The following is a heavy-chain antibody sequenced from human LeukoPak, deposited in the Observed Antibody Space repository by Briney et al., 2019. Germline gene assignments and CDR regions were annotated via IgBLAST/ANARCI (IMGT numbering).Heavy chain of an antibody. J-gene: IGHJ4*02. Sequence: SETLSLTCTVSSGSISSSSYYWGWIRQPPGRGLEWIGSIYYFGSTYYNPSLKSRVTISVDTSNNQFSLKLSSVTAADTAVYYCARHAPYGSGSYYRSCYFDYWGQGTLVTVSS. CDR2: IYYFGST. CDR3: ARHAPYGSGSYYRSCYFDY. D-gene: IGHD3-10*01. V-gene: IGHV4-39*01. CDR1: SGSISSSSYY.